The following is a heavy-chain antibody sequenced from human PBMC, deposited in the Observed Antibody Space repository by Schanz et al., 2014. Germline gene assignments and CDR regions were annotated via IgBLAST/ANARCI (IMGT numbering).Heavy chain of an antibody. J-gene: IGHJ3*02. CDR2: ISYGTSYI. V-gene: IGHV3-21*01. Sequence: EVKMVESGGGLVKPGGSLRLSCAASGFTFSSYAMTWVRQAPGKGLEWVSSISYGTSYIYYAESVKGRFTISRDNAKNSLYLQMNGLRAEDTAVYYCARVALPGYSSPRDAFDIWGQGTMVTVSS. CDR1: GFTFSSYA. D-gene: IGHD5-18*01. CDR3: ARVALPGYSSPRDAFDI.